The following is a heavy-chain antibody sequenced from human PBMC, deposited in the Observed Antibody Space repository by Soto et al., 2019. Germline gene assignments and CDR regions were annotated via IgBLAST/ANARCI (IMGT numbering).Heavy chain of an antibody. CDR1: GGSISSGGYY. D-gene: IGHD3-22*01. J-gene: IGHJ4*02. CDR3: ARRTYYDSSCYQYYFDY. Sequence: SETLSLTCTVSGGSISSGGYYWSWIRQHPGKGLEWIGYIYYSGSTYYNPSLKSRVTISVDTSKNQFSLKLSSVTAADTAVYYCARRTYYDSSCYQYYFDYWGQGTLVTVSS. CDR2: IYYSGST. V-gene: IGHV4-31*03.